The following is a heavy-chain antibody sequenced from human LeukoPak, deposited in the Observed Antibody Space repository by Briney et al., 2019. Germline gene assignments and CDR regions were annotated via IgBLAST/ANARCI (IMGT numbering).Heavy chain of an antibody. CDR2: INPNSGGT. CDR3: ARETRTGQYVWWFDP. CDR1: GYTFTGYY. J-gene: IGHJ5*02. D-gene: IGHD3/OR15-3a*01. V-gene: IGHV1-2*02. Sequence: ASVKVSCKASGYTFTGYYMHWVRQAPGQGLEWMGWINPNSGGTNYAQKFQGRVTMTRDTSISTAYVELSRLRSDDTAVYYCARETRTGQYVWWFDPWGQGTLVTVSS.